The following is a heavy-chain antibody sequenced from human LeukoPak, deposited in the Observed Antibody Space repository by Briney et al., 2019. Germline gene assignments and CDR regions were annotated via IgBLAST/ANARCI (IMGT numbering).Heavy chain of an antibody. D-gene: IGHD3-10*01. CDR2: ISWNSGSI. CDR3: AVTTMVRGVTYYGMDV. J-gene: IGHJ6*02. V-gene: IGHV3-9*01. Sequence: GGSLRLSCAASGFTFDDYAMHWVRQAPGKGLEWVSGISWNSGSIGYADSVKGRFTISRDNAKNSLYLQMNSLRAEDTALYYCAVTTMVRGVTYYGMDVWGQGTTVTVSS. CDR1: GFTFDDYA.